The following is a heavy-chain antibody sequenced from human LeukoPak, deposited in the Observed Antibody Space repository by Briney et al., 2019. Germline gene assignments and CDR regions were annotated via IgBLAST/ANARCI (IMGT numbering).Heavy chain of an antibody. Sequence: ASVKVSCKASGYTFTSYGISWVRQAPGQGLEWMGWISAYNGNTNYAQKLQGRVTMTTDTSTSTAYMELRSLRSDDTAVYYCARDPVDCSSTSCYRYNWFDPWGQGTLVTVSS. V-gene: IGHV1-18*01. CDR2: ISAYNGNT. D-gene: IGHD2-2*01. CDR3: ARDPVDCSSTSCYRYNWFDP. CDR1: GYTFTSYG. J-gene: IGHJ5*02.